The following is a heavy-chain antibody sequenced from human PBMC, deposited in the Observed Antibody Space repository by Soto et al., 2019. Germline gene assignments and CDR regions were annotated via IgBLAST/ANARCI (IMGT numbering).Heavy chain of an antibody. CDR1: GGSISSYY. V-gene: IGHV4-59*08. CDR3: ASRPGYDSSGYYVY. CDR2: IYYSGST. J-gene: IGHJ4*02. D-gene: IGHD3-22*01. Sequence: PSETLSLTCTVSGGSISSYYWSWIRQPPGKGLERIGYIYYSGSTNYNPSLKSRVTISVDTSKNQFSLKLSSVTAADTAVYYCASRPGYDSSGYYVYWGQGTLVTVSS.